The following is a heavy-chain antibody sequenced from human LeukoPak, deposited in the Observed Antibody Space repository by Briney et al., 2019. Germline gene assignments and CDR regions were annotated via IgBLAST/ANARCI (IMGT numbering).Heavy chain of an antibody. CDR3: AKYHGAYNWFDP. V-gene: IGHV3-33*06. Sequence: GGSLRLSCAASGFTFSSYGMHWVRQAPGKGLEWVAVIWYDGSNKYYADSVKGRFTISRDNSKNTLYLQMNSLRAEDTAVYYCAKYHGAYNWFDPWGQGTLVTVSS. J-gene: IGHJ5*02. CDR2: IWYDGSNK. D-gene: IGHD1-14*01. CDR1: GFTFSSYG.